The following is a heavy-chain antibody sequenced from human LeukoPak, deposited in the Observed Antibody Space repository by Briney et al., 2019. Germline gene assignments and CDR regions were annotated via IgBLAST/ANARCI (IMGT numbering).Heavy chain of an antibody. CDR3: ARLAGPFVDAFDI. Sequence: GESLKISCKGSGYSFTSYWIGWVRQMTGKGLEWMAIIYPGDSDTRYSPSFQGQVTISADKSISTAYLQWSSLKASDTAMYYCARLAGPFVDAFDIWGQGTMVTVSS. J-gene: IGHJ3*02. V-gene: IGHV5-51*01. CDR1: GYSFTSYW. CDR2: IYPGDSDT.